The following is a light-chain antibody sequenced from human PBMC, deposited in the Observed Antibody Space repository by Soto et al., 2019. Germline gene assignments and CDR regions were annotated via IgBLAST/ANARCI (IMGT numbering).Light chain of an antibody. Sequence: QSALTQPASVSGSPGQSIPVSCTGTSSDIGGHNYVSWSQQHPGKVPKLIIYEVTNRPSGVSNRFSGSKSGNTASLTVSGLQAEDEADYYCGSYTTTSTVVFGGGTKLTVL. CDR2: EVT. V-gene: IGLV2-14*01. J-gene: IGLJ2*01. CDR1: SSDIGGHNY. CDR3: GSYTTTSTVV.